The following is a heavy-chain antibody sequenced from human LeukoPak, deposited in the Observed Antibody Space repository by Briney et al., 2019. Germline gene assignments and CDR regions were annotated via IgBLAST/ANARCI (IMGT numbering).Heavy chain of an antibody. J-gene: IGHJ6*03. Sequence: GGSLRLSCAASGFTFSSYGMHWVRQAPGKGLEWVALISYDGSNKYYADSVKGRFTISRDNSKNTLFLQMNSLRADDTAVYYCARPFLAGGYYMDVWGKGTTVSVSS. CDR1: GFTFSSYG. V-gene: IGHV3-30*03. CDR3: ARPFLAGGYYMDV. CDR2: ISYDGSNK. D-gene: IGHD2/OR15-2a*01.